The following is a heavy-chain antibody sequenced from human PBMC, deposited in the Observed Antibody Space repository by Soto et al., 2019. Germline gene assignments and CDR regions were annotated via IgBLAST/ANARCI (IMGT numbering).Heavy chain of an antibody. CDR1: GGTFSSYA. CDR2: IIPIFGTA. Sequence: SVKVSCKASGGTFSSYAISWVRHAPGQGLEWMGGIIPIFGTANYAQKFQGRVTITADESTSTAYMELSSLRSEDTAVYYCARDFGGTTITYYYGMDVWGQGTTVTVSS. CDR3: ARDFGGTTITYYYGMDV. D-gene: IGHD1-7*01. V-gene: IGHV1-69*13. J-gene: IGHJ6*02.